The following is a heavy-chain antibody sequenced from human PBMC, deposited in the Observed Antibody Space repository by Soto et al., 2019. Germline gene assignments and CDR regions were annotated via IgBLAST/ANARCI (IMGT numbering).Heavy chain of an antibody. CDR3: ARGSADVLRYFDWLSSFDY. CDR1: GFTFTSSA. CDR2: IVVGSGNT. D-gene: IGHD3-9*01. J-gene: IGHJ4*02. Sequence: SVKVSCKASGFTFTSSAVQWVRQARGQRLEWIGWIVVGSGNTNYAQKFQERVTITRDMSTSTAYMELRSLRSDDTAVYYCARGSADVLRYFDWLSSFDYWGQGTLVTVSS. V-gene: IGHV1-58*01.